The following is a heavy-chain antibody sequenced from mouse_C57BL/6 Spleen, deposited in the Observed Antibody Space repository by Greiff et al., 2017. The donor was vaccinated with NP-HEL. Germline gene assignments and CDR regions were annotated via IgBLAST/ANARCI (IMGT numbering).Heavy chain of an antibody. CDR3: ASGVTTVVGGDYYAMDY. Sequence: QVQLQQSGPGLVQPSQSLSITCTVSGFSLTSYGVHWVRQSPGKGLEWLGVIWSGGSTDYNAAFISRLSISKDNSKSQVFFKMNSLQADDTAIYYCASGVTTVVGGDYYAMDYWGQGTSVTVSS. V-gene: IGHV2-2*01. D-gene: IGHD1-1*01. J-gene: IGHJ4*01. CDR2: IWSGGST. CDR1: GFSLTSYG.